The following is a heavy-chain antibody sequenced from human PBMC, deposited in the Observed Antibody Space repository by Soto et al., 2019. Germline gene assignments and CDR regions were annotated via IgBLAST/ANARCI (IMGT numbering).Heavy chain of an antibody. CDR2: IYYSGST. CDR1: GGSVSSGSYY. D-gene: IGHD6-13*01. V-gene: IGHV4-61*01. Sequence: QVQLQESGPGLVKPSETLSLTCTVPGGSVSSGSYYWSWIRQPPGKGLEWIGYIYYSGSTNYNPSLKSRVTISVDTSKNQFSLKLSSVTAADTAVYYCARDSIAAAGTGDYWGQGTLVTVSS. CDR3: ARDSIAAAGTGDY. J-gene: IGHJ4*02.